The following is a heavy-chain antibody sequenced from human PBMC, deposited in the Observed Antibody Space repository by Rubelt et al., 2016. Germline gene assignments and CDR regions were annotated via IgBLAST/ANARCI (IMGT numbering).Heavy chain of an antibody. CDR2: ISSSGSTI. CDR3: ARSDIVATITDY. CDR1: GFTFSSYE. Sequence: EVQLVESGGGLVQPGGSLRLSCAASGFTFSSYEMNWVRQAPGKGLEWVSYISSSGSTIYYADSVKGRFTIPRDNAKNSLYLQMNSLRAEDTAVYYCARSDIVATITDYWGQGTLVTVSS. V-gene: IGHV3-48*03. D-gene: IGHD5-12*01. J-gene: IGHJ4*02.